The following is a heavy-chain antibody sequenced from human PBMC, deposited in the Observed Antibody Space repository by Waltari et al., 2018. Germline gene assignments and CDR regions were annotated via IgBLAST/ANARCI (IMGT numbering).Heavy chain of an antibody. J-gene: IGHJ3*02. D-gene: IGHD3-22*01. CDR2: IYYSGST. CDR3: ARGTTYYYDSSGYYLDAFDI. V-gene: IGHV4-59*01. Sequence: QVQLQESGPGLVKPSETLSLTCTVSGGSISSSYWSWIRQPPGKGLEWIGYIYYSGSTNYNPSLKSRVTISVDTSKNQFSLKLSSVTAADTAVYYCARGTTYYYDSSGYYLDAFDIWGQGTMVTVSS. CDR1: GGSISSSY.